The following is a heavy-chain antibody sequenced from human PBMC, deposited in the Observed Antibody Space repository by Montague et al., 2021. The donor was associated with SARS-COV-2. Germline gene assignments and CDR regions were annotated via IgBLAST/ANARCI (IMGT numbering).Heavy chain of an antibody. V-gene: IGHV3-66*01. Sequence: SLRLSCAASGFTVSSNYISWVRQAPGKGLEWVSVIYSGGSTYYADSVKGRFTISRDNSKNTLYLQMNSLRAEDTAVYYCAQGYYDSSGYYATVGVHWGQGTLVTVSS. CDR1: GFTVSSNY. J-gene: IGHJ4*02. CDR3: AQGYYDSSGYYATVGVH. D-gene: IGHD3-22*01. CDR2: IYSGGST.